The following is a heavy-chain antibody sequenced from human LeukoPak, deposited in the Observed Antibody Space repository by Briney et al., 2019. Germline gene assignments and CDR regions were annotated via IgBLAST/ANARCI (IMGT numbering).Heavy chain of an antibody. V-gene: IGHV3-48*02. Sequence: GSLRLSCAASGFTFSRFGMNWVRQAPGKGLEWISYISSSSSAIYYADSAKGRFTISRDNAKNSLYLQMSSLRDEDTAVYYCAQKGGTDHWGQGTLVTVSS. CDR3: AQKGGTDH. D-gene: IGHD2-15*01. CDR1: GFTFSRFG. CDR2: ISSSSSAI. J-gene: IGHJ4*02.